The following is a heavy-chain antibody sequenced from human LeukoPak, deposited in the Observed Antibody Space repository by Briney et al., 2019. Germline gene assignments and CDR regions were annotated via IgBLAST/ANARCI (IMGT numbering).Heavy chain of an antibody. CDR3: ARDLITMVRGVNYYYYGMDV. D-gene: IGHD3-10*01. CDR2: ISYDGSNK. Sequence: GGSLRLSCAASGFTFSSYVMHWVRQAPGKGLEWVAVISYDGSNKYYADSVKGRFTISRDNSKNTLYLQMSSLRAEDTAVYYCARDLITMVRGVNYYYYGMDVWGQGTTVSVSS. V-gene: IGHV3-30*04. CDR1: GFTFSSYV. J-gene: IGHJ6*02.